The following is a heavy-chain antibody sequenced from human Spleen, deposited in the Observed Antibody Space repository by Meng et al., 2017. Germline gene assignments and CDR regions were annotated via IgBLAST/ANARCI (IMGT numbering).Heavy chain of an antibody. Sequence: SVKVSCKASGGTFSSYTISWVRQAPGQGLEWMGRIIPILGIANYAQKFQGRVTMTRDTSTSTVYMDLSSLRSEDTAVYYCAGESTTVTTYYWGQGTLVTVAS. CDR2: IIPILGIA. D-gene: IGHD4-17*01. CDR3: AGESTTVTTYY. CDR1: GGTFSSYT. J-gene: IGHJ4*02. V-gene: IGHV1-69*02.